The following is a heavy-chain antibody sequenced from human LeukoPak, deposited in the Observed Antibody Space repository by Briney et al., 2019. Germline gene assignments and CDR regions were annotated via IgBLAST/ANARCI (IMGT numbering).Heavy chain of an antibody. V-gene: IGHV1-2*02. J-gene: IGHJ4*02. CDR2: ISPNSADT. CDR1: GYTFTDYY. Sequence: ASVKVSCKASGYTFTDYYIHWVRQAPGQRLEYMGWISPNSADTSYAQQFQGRVTMTRDTSISTGYMELNRLRSDDTAVYYCAREGGLYYYDSSGYFPFDYWGQGTLVTVSS. D-gene: IGHD3-22*01. CDR3: AREGGLYYYDSSGYFPFDY.